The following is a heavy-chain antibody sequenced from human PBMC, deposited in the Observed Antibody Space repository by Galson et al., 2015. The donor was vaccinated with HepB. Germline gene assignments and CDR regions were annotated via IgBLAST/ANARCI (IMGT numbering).Heavy chain of an antibody. CDR1: GFTFSSYA. CDR3: AKDNDSSGYYYEYFQH. J-gene: IGHJ1*01. D-gene: IGHD3-22*01. Sequence: SLRLSCAASGFTFSSYAMSWVRQAPGKGLEWVSAISGSGGSTYHADSVKGRFTISRDNSKNTLYLQMNSLRAEDTAVYYCAKDNDSSGYYYEYFQHWGQGTLVTVSS. V-gene: IGHV3-23*01. CDR2: ISGSGGST.